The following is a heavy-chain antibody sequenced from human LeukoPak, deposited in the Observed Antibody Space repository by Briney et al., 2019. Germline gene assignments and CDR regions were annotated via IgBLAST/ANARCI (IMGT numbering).Heavy chain of an antibody. CDR1: GGTFSSYT. J-gene: IGHJ6*02. V-gene: IGHV1-69*02. CDR3: SGWCSSTSCYDRDYYYYGMDV. D-gene: IGHD2-2*01. CDR2: IIPILGIA. Sequence: ALVKVSCKASGGTFSSYTISWVRQAPGQGLEWMGRIIPILGIANYAQKFQGRVTITADKSTSTAYMELSSLRSEDTAVYYCSGWCSSTSCYDRDYYYYGMDVWGQGTTVTVSS.